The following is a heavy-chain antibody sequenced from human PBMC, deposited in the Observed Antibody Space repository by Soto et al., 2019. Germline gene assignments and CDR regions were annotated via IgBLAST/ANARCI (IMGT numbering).Heavy chain of an antibody. CDR1: GVTRSHA. CDR2: ISGGGYTA. J-gene: IGHJ4*02. Sequence: EVQLLESGGGLVQPGGSLRLSCVVSGVTRSHAMYWVRQAPGQGLEWVAGISGGGYTAYYPDSVRGRFTISRDNFKNTVYLQVEKLRDHDTVVYYWAKVQGVATIKSNFDYWGQGTLVTVSS. D-gene: IGHD5-12*01. V-gene: IGHV3-23*01. CDR3: AKVQGVATIKSNFDY.